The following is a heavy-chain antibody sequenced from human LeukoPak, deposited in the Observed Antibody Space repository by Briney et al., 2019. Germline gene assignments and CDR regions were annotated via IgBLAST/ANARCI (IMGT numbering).Heavy chain of an antibody. CDR3: AREVVTATLWINWFDP. V-gene: IGHV4-4*07. Sequence: SETLSLTGTVSGGSISSYYWSWIRQPAGKGLEWIGRIYTSGSTNYNPSLKSRVTMSVDTSKNQFSLKLSSVTAADTAVYYCAREVVTATLWINWFDPWGQGTLVTVSS. CDR1: GGSISSYY. CDR2: IYTSGST. J-gene: IGHJ5*02. D-gene: IGHD2-21*02.